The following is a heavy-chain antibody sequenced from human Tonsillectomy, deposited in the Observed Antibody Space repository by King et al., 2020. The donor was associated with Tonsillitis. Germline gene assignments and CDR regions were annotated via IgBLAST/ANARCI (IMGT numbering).Heavy chain of an antibody. Sequence: QLVQSGGGVVQPGRSLRLYCAASGFPFSSYAMHWVRQSPGKGLEWVSVLSYYGSNKYYAESVKGRFTISRDNSKNTLYLQMNSLRAEDTAVYYCARDTHWGQGTLVTVSS. J-gene: IGHJ4*02. CDR3: ARDTH. CDR2: LSYYGSNK. V-gene: IGHV3-30-3*01. CDR1: GFPFSSYA.